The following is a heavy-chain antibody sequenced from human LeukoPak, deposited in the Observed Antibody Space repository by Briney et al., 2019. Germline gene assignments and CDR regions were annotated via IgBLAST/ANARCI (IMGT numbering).Heavy chain of an antibody. D-gene: IGHD3-9*01. J-gene: IGHJ5*02. CDR3: ATESAYYDIPFP. V-gene: IGHV3-21*04. Sequence: GGCLRLSCAASGFDFSTYAINWVRQAPGKGLEWVSSISTMSNYIFYGDSVKGRFTISRDNSRNSLYLQTNSLRAEDTAVYYCATESAYYDIPFPWGQGTLVTVSS. CDR2: ISTMSNYI. CDR1: GFDFSTYA.